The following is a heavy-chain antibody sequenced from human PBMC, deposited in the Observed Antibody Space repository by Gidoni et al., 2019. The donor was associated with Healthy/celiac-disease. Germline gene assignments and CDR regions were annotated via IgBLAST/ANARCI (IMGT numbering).Heavy chain of an antibody. D-gene: IGHD3-9*01. J-gene: IGHJ4*02. Sequence: EVQLVESGGGLVQPGGSLRLSCAASGFTFSRYWMSWVRQAPGKGLEWVANIKQDGSEKYYVDSVKGRFTISRDNAKNSLYLQMNSLRAEDTAVYYCARDPYDILTGYYVGRDYWGQGTLVTVSS. V-gene: IGHV3-7*01. CDR1: GFTFSRYW. CDR2: IKQDGSEK. CDR3: ARDPYDILTGYYVGRDY.